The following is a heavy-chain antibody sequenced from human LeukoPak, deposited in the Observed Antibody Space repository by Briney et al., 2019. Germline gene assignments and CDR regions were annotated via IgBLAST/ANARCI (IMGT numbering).Heavy chain of an antibody. CDR3: ARHVNTMVRGPFDY. J-gene: IGHJ4*02. CDR1: GGSISSYY. D-gene: IGHD3-10*01. V-gene: IGHV4-59*08. CDR2: IYYSGST. Sequence: PSETLSLTCTVSGGSISSYYWSWIRQPPGKGLEWIGYIYYSGSTNYNPSLKSRVTISVDTSKNQFSLKLSSVTAADTAVYYCARHVNTMVRGPFDYWGPGTLVTVSS.